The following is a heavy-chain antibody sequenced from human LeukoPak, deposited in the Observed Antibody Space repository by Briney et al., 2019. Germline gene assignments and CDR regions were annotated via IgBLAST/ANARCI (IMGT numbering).Heavy chain of an antibody. CDR3: AKDSPYNWNYYYYGMDV. CDR2: ISGSGGST. CDR1: GFTFSSYA. V-gene: IGHV3-23*01. D-gene: IGHD1-20*01. J-gene: IGHJ6*02. Sequence: PGGSLRLSCAASGFTFSSYAMSWVRQAPGEGLEWVSAISGSGGSTYYADSVKGRFTISRDNSKNTLYLQMNSLRAEDTAVYYCAKDSPYNWNYYYYGMDVWGQGTTVTVSS.